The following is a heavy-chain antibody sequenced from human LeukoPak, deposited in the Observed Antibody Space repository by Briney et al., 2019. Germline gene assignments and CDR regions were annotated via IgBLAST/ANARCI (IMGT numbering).Heavy chain of an antibody. V-gene: IGHV4-34*01. J-gene: IGHJ3*02. CDR2: INHSGST. Sequence: SETLSLTCAVYGGSFSGYYWSWICQPPRKGLEWIGEINHSGSTNYNPSLKSRVTISVDTSKNQFSLKLSSVTAADTAVYYCARYFGYCSSTSCYQRGIHAFDIWGQGTMVTISS. CDR1: GGSFSGYY. D-gene: IGHD2-2*03. CDR3: ARYFGYCSSTSCYQRGIHAFDI.